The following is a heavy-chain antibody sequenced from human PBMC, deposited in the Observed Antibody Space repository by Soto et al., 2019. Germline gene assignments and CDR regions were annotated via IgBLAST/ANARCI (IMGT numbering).Heavy chain of an antibody. V-gene: IGHV3-23*04. J-gene: IGHJ4*02. CDR2: ISGDGADT. CDR1: GFTFTSNA. Sequence: EVQLVESGGGLVKPGGSLRLSCAASGFTFTSNAMSWVRQAPGKGLEWVSAISGDGADTYYADSVRGRFTISRDNSKNTLSLQMNSLRDEDTALYYCVKDFRCADWGQGTLVTVSS. D-gene: IGHD2-8*01. CDR3: VKDFRCAD.